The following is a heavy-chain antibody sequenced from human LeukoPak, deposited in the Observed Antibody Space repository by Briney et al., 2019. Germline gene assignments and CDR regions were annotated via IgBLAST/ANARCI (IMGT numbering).Heavy chain of an antibody. CDR2: ISRSGSTK. CDR3: AKNGDRGAYCSGGSCYPYYYYNMDV. Sequence: GSLRLSCAASGFTFSSYEMNWVRQAPGKGLEWVSSISRSGSTKYYADSVKGRFTISRDNAKNSLYLQMNSLRAEDTAIYYCAKNGDRGAYCSGGSCYPYYYYNMDVWGKGTTVTISS. J-gene: IGHJ6*03. V-gene: IGHV3-48*03. CDR1: GFTFSSYE. D-gene: IGHD2-15*01.